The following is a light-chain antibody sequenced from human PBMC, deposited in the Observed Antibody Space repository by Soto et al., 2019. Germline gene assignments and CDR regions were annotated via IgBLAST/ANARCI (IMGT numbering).Light chain of an antibody. CDR1: SSDIGGYTY. CDR2: DVF. V-gene: IGLV2-14*03. Sequence: QSALTQPASVPGAHGQSITISGTGTSSDIGGYTYVSWYRQHPGKAPKLMIYDVFNRPSGVSTRFSGSKSGNTASLTISGLQAEDEDNYYCSSYTSSTTWVFGGGTKLTVL. J-gene: IGLJ3*02. CDR3: SSYTSSTTWV.